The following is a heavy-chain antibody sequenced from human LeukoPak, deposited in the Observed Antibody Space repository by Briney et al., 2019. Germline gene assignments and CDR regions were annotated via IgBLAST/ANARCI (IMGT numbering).Heavy chain of an antibody. CDR1: GFTVSSNY. CDR2: IYSGGST. D-gene: IGHD4-17*01. CDR3: ARVGRDYGDSENYYYYYGMDV. J-gene: IGHJ6*02. Sequence: GGSLRLSCAASGFTVSSNYMSWVRQAPGKGLEWVSVIYSGGSTYYADSVKGRFTISRHNSKNTLYLQMNSPRAEDTAVYYCARVGRDYGDSENYYYYYGMDVWGQGTTVTVSS. V-gene: IGHV3-53*04.